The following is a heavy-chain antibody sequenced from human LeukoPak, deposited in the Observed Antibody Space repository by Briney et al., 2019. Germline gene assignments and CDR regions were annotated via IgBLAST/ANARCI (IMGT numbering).Heavy chain of an antibody. CDR3: ARHDCSSTSCPRSPLDY. CDR2: IYTSGST. CDR1: GGSISSYY. V-gene: IGHV4-4*07. D-gene: IGHD2-2*01. Sequence: PSETLSLTCIVSGGSISSYYWSWIRQPAGKGLEWIGRIYTSGSTDYNPSLKSRVTMSVDMSTNQFSLKLSSVTAADTAVYYCARHDCSSTSCPRSPLDYWGQGTLVTVSS. J-gene: IGHJ4*02.